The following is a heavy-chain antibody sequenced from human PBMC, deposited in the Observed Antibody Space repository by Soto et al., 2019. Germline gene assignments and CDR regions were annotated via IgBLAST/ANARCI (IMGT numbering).Heavy chain of an antibody. CDR3: AGKGNWNYGLLVDWFDP. Sequence: PGESLKISCKGSGYSFTSYWIGWVRQMPGKGLEWMGIIYPGDSDTRYSPSFQGQVTISADKSISTAYLQWSSLKASDTAMYYCAGKGNWNYGLLVDWFDPWGQGTLVTVSS. CDR1: GYSFTSYW. J-gene: IGHJ5*02. CDR2: IYPGDSDT. D-gene: IGHD1-7*01. V-gene: IGHV5-51*01.